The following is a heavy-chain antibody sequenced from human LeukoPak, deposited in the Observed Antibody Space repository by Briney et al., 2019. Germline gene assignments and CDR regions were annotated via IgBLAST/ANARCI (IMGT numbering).Heavy chain of an antibody. J-gene: IGHJ6*02. D-gene: IGHD3-22*01. V-gene: IGHV4-4*07. Sequence: PSETLSLTCTVSGGSISSYYWSWIRQPAGKGLEWIGRIYTSGSTNYNPSLKSRVTMSVDTSKNQFSLKLSSVTAADTAVYYCAREVVYYDSSGYYGYYYYGMDVWGQGTLVTVSS. CDR2: IYTSGST. CDR1: GGSISSYY. CDR3: AREVVYYDSSGYYGYYYYGMDV.